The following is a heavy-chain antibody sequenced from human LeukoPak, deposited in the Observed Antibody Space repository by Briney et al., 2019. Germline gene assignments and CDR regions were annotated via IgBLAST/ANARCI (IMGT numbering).Heavy chain of an antibody. V-gene: IGHV1-2*02. CDR1: GYTFTGYY. J-gene: IGHJ4*02. D-gene: IGHD3-10*01. Sequence: GASVKVSCKASGYTFTGYYMQWVRQAPGQGLQWMGWINPNSGDTHFPQKFQGRVTMTTDTSITTAYMELSRLRSDDTAVYYCARGGNYGSGTYTAFDYWGQGALVTVSS. CDR2: INPNSGDT. CDR3: ARGGNYGSGTYTAFDY.